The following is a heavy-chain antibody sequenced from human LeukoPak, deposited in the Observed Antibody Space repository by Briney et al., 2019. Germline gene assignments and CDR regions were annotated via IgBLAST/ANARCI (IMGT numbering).Heavy chain of an antibody. V-gene: IGHV1-69*13. J-gene: IGHJ3*02. CDR1: GGTFSSYA. D-gene: IGHD2-2*01. CDR3: ARSLIYCSSTSCTDAFDI. Sequence: SVKVSCKASGGTFSSYAISWVRQAPGQGLEWMGGIIPIFGTANCAQKFQGRVTITADESTSTAYMELSSLRSEDTAVYYCARSLIYCSSTSCTDAFDIWGQGTLVTVSS. CDR2: IIPIFGTA.